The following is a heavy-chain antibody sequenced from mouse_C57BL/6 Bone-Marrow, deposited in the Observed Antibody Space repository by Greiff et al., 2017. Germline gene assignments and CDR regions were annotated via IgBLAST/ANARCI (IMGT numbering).Heavy chain of an antibody. CDR2: INPSSGYT. CDR3: AREDSYYYGSSYDWYFDV. CDR1: GYTFTSYT. V-gene: IGHV1-4*01. J-gene: IGHJ1*03. D-gene: IGHD1-1*01. Sequence: VQRVESGAELARPGASVKMSCKASGYTFTSYTMHWVKQRPGQGLEWIGYINPSSGYTKYNQKFKDKATLTADKSSSTADMQLSSLTSEDSAVYYCAREDSYYYGSSYDWYFDVWGTGTTVTVSS.